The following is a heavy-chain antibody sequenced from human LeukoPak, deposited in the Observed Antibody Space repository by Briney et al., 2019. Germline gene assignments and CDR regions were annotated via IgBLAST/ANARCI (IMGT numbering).Heavy chain of an antibody. D-gene: IGHD3-22*01. V-gene: IGHV3-53*01. Sequence: PGGSLRLSCVVSGFTVSSNYMSWVRQAPGKGLEWVSIIYSGGGTNFADSVRGRFTISRDNSKNTLYLQMNSLRAEDTAMYYCARGGDASYYYDSAAFARFDNWGQGTLVTVSS. CDR2: IYSGGGT. J-gene: IGHJ4*02. CDR3: ARGGDASYYYDSAAFARFDN. CDR1: GFTVSSNY.